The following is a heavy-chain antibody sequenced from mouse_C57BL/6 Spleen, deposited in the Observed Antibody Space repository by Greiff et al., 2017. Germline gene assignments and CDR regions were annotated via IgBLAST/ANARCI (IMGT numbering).Heavy chain of an antibody. CDR2: IDPSDSET. V-gene: IGHV1-52*01. CDR3: ARLDYSNYDDY. D-gene: IGHD2-5*01. Sequence: QVQLKQPGAELVRPGSSVKLSCKASGYTFTSYWMHWVKQRPIQGLEWIGNIDPSDSETHYNQKFKDKATLTVDKSSSTAYMQLSSLTSEDSAVYYCARLDYSNYDDYWGQGTTLTVSS. CDR1: GYTFTSYW. J-gene: IGHJ2*01.